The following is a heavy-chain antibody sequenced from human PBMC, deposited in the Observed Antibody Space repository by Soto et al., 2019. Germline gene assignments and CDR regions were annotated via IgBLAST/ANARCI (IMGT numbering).Heavy chain of an antibody. D-gene: IGHD3-22*01. CDR2: VRGSGGIRGGGGAT. J-gene: IGHJ6*02. CDR3: VKGLDNYNDHV. Sequence: GGSLRLSCVTSGFDFSRYVMTWVRQAPGKGLEWVACVRGSGGIRGGGGATYYTDSLKGRFTISRDISKNTLYLQMNSLRVDDTAVYYCVKGLDNYNDHVWGQGTPVTVSS. V-gene: IGHV3-23*01. CDR1: GFDFSRYV.